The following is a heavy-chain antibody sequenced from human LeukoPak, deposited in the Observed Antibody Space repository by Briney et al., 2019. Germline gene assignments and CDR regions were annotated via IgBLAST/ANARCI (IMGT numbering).Heavy chain of an antibody. D-gene: IGHD2-21*02. CDR1: EYSFPNYC. Sequence: GESLKISCKHSEYSFPNYCIGWVRQMPGKGLEWMGIIYPDDSDTRYSPSFQGQVTISADKSISTAYLQWSSLKASDTAMYYCARREAVTPYFDYWGQGTLVTVSS. CDR2: IYPDDSDT. CDR3: ARREAVTPYFDY. V-gene: IGHV5-51*01. J-gene: IGHJ4*02.